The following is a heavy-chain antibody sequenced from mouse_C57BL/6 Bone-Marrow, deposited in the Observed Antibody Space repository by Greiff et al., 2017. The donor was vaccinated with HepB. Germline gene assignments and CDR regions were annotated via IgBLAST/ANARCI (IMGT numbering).Heavy chain of an antibody. CDR1: GFNIKDYY. CDR2: IDPEDGET. J-gene: IGHJ2*01. CDR3: ARPSGTFED. Sequence: VQLQQSGAELVKPGASVKLSCTASGFNIKDYYMHWVKQRPEQGLEWIGKIDPEDGETTYAPKFQGKATITANTSSNTAYLQLICLTSEDTAGYYCARPSGTFEDWGPGTTLTVAS. D-gene: IGHD4-1*01. V-gene: IGHV14-2*01.